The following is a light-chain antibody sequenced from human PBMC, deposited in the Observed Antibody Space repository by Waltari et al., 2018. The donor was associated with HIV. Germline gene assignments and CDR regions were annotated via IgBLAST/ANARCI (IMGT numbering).Light chain of an antibody. CDR1: SSDVGGFNY. Sequence: QSALTQPASVSGSPGQSITISCTGTSSDVGGFNYVSWYQHHPGKAPKLMIYDVTSRPSGVSNRFSGSKSGNTASLTISGLQAEDGADYYCSSYTSSSTLVVFGGGTKLTVL. J-gene: IGLJ2*01. CDR2: DVT. V-gene: IGLV2-14*03. CDR3: SSYTSSSTLVV.